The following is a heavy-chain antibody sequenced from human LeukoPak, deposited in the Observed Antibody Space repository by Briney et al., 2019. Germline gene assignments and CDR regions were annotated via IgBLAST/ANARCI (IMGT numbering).Heavy chain of an antibody. CDR2: IWYDGSNK. J-gene: IGHJ4*02. CDR1: GFTFSSYG. V-gene: IGHV3-30*02. CDR3: AKDYYYGSGSPPLFDY. D-gene: IGHD3-10*01. Sequence: GGSLRLSCAASGFTFSSYGMHWVRQAPGKGLEWVAVIWYDGSNKYYADSVKGRFTISRDNSKNTLYLQMNSLRAEDTAVYYCAKDYYYGSGSPPLFDYWGQGTLVTVSS.